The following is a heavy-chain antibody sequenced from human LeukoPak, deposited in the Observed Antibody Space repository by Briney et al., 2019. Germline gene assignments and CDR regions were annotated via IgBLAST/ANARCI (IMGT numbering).Heavy chain of an antibody. CDR3: AKDLGGNSDY. CDR1: GFTFSSYG. CDR2: ISYDGSNK. D-gene: IGHD4-23*01. J-gene: IGHJ4*02. Sequence: GGSLRLSCATSGFTFSSYGMHWVRQAPGKGLEWVAVISYDGSNKYYADSVKGRFTISRDNSKNTLYLQMNSLRAEDTAVYYCAKDLGGNSDYWGQGTLVTVSS. V-gene: IGHV3-30*18.